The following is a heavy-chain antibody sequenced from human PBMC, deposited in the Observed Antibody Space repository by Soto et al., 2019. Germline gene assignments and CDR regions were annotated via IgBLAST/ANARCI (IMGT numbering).Heavy chain of an antibody. V-gene: IGHV3-23*01. Sequence: EVQLLESGGGLVQPGGSLTLSCAASGFTFTNYDMTWVRQAPGKGLEWVSVISETGGTTHYADSVKGRFTISRDNSKNLLPVQIDGREAEDTAVYFCAKDLGMAMVVKRGGGRDSWGRGTLVTVSS. CDR1: GFTFTNYD. CDR3: AKDLGMAMVVKRGGGRDS. CDR2: ISETGGTT. J-gene: IGHJ4*02. D-gene: IGHD2-15*01.